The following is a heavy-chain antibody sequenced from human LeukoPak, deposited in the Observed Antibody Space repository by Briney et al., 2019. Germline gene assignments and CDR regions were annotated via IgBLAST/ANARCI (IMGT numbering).Heavy chain of an antibody. CDR2: LSGGGGRT. D-gene: IGHD2-2*03. CDR3: AKEIEEAWIDAFDI. J-gene: IGHJ3*02. Sequence: GGSLRLSCAASGFTFSGYAMSWVRQAPGQGLEWVSALSGGGGRTFYADSVKGRFTISRDNSKNTLYLQMSSLRAEDTAVYYCAKEIEEAWIDAFDIWGQGTMVTVSS. V-gene: IGHV3-23*01. CDR1: GFTFSGYA.